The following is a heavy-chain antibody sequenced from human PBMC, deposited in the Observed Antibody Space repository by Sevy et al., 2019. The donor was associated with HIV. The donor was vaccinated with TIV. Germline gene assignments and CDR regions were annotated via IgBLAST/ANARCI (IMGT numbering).Heavy chain of an antibody. Sequence: ASVKVSCKVSGYTLTELSMHWVRQAPGKGLEWMGGFDPEDGETIYAQKFQGRVTMTEDTSTDTAYMELSSVRSEDTAVYYCATATPRITMVRGVKNGGGYYYFDYWGQGTLVTVSS. CDR2: FDPEDGET. CDR3: ATATPRITMVRGVKNGGGYYYFDY. V-gene: IGHV1-24*01. CDR1: GYTLTELS. J-gene: IGHJ4*02. D-gene: IGHD3-10*01.